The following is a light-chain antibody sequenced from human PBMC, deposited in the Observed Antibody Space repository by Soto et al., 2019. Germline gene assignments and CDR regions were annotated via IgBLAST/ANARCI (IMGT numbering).Light chain of an antibody. J-gene: IGKJ3*01. CDR2: TAS. Sequence: DIQMTQSPSSVSASVGDRVTITCRASQGVSTWLAWYQQKPGKAPNLLIYTASSSQSGVPSRFSGSGSGTDFTLTIRSLQPEDFATYYCQQSYSTFTFGPGTKVDIK. V-gene: IGKV1-12*01. CDR1: QGVSTW. CDR3: QQSYSTFT.